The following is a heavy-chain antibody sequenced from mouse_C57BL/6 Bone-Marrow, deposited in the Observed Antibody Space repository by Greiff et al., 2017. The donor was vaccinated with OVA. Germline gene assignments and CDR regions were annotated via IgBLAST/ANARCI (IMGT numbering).Heavy chain of an antibody. Sequence: VKLMESGPGLVAPSQRLSITCTVSGFSLTSYGVHWVRQPPGKGLEWLVVIWSDGSTTYNSALKSRLSISKDNSKSQVFLKMNSLQTDDTAMYYCARDYGSSPWYFDVWGTGTTVTVSS. J-gene: IGHJ1*03. CDR2: IWSDGST. CDR3: ARDYGSSPWYFDV. V-gene: IGHV2-6*03. D-gene: IGHD1-1*01. CDR1: GFSLTSYG.